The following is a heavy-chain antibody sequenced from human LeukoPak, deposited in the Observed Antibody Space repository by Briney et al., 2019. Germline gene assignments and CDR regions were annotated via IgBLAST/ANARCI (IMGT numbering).Heavy chain of an antibody. CDR1: GFTFSSYA. Sequence: PGGSLRLSCSAPGFTFSSYAVHWVRQAPGKGLECVSAISSNGGSTYYADSVKGRFTISRDNSKNTLYLQMSSLRAEDTAVYYCVKAPASYGTQGHFDYWGQGTLVTVSS. D-gene: IGHD4-17*01. CDR2: ISSNGGST. CDR3: VKAPASYGTQGHFDY. V-gene: IGHV3-64D*06. J-gene: IGHJ4*02.